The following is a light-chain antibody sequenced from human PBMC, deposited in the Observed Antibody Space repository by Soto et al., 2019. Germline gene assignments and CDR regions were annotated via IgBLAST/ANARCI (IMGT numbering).Light chain of an antibody. CDR3: QQYNTYST. CDR2: KAS. Sequence: QMTQSPSTQSASVGDTVTITCRASQSISTWLAWYQQKPGKAPKLLIYKASTLESGVPSRFSGSGSGTEFTLTISSLQPDDFATYYCQQYNTYSTFGHGTKVEIK. V-gene: IGKV1-5*03. J-gene: IGKJ1*01. CDR1: QSISTW.